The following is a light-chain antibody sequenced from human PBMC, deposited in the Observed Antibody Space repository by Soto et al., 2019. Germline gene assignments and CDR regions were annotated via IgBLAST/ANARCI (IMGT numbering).Light chain of an antibody. CDR2: EVS. CDR1: SSDVGGYDS. J-gene: IGLJ2*01. V-gene: IGLV2-8*01. CDR3: SSCAGSDSLV. Sequence: QSVLTQPPSASGSPGQSVTISCTGTSSDVGGYDSVSWFQQHPDKAPKLMIYEVSKRPSGVPDRFSGSKSGNTASLTVSGLQAEDEADYYCSSCAGSDSLVFGGGTKLTVL.